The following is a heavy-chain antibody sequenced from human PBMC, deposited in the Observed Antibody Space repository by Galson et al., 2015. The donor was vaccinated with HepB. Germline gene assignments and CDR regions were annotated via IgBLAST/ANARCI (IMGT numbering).Heavy chain of an antibody. CDR2: ISGSGGST. Sequence: SLRLSCAASGFTFSSYAMSWVRQAPGKGLEWVSAISGSGGSTYYADSVKGRFTISRDNSKNTLYLQMNSLRAEDTAVYYCAKDLVGHPTVMDVWGKGTTVTVSS. CDR1: GFTFSSYA. D-gene: IGHD6-6*01. V-gene: IGHV3-23*01. CDR3: AKDLVGHPTVMDV. J-gene: IGHJ6*04.